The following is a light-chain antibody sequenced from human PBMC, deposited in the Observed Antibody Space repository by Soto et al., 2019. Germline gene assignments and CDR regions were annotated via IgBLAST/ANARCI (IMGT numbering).Light chain of an antibody. V-gene: IGKV1-27*01. CDR3: QRYGGTPYT. CDR2: AAS. J-gene: IGKJ3*01. CDR1: QDISDY. Sequence: DIQMTQSPSSLSASIGDRVTITCRASQDISDYLAWYQQKPGKVPNLLIYAASTLQSGVPSRFSGSGSGTEFTLTISSRQSEDVASYYCQRYGGTPYTFGPGTKVDIK.